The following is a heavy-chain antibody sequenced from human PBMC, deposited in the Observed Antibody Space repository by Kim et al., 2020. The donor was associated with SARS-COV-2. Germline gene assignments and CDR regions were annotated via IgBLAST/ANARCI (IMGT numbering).Heavy chain of an antibody. V-gene: IGHV3-43D*03. CDR1: GFTFDDYA. CDR2: ISWDGGST. J-gene: IGHJ5*02. CDR3: AKDIGLSGSYSVS. Sequence: GGSLRLSCAASGFTFDDYAMHWVRQAPGKGLEWVSLISWDGGSTYYADSVKGRFTISRDNSKNSLYLQMNSLRAEDTALYYCAKDIGLSGSYSVSWGQGTLVTVSS. D-gene: IGHD1-26*01.